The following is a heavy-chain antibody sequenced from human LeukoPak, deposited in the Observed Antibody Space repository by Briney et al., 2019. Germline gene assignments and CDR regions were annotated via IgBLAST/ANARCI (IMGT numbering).Heavy chain of an antibody. CDR3: ARAEGYSGYDYSYFDY. V-gene: IGHV1-18*01. CDR1: GFTFTSYG. CDR2: ISAYNGNT. J-gene: IGHJ4*02. Sequence: ASVKVSCKASGFTFTSYGISWVRQAPGQGLEWMGWISAYNGNTNYAQKLQGRVTMTTDTSTSTAYMELRSLRSDDTAVYYCARAEGYSGYDYSYFDYWGQGTLVTVSS. D-gene: IGHD5-12*01.